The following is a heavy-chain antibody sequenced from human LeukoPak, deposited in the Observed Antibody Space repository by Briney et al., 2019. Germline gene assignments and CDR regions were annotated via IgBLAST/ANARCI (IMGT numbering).Heavy chain of an antibody. CDR3: AKFFDPSGGASGWTWTMDC. Sequence: GGSLRLSCAASGLTFSSYAMTWVRQTPGKGLEWVAAISGSGGATYYADFAKGRFSISRDNSENTLYLQMYSLRAEDTAVYHCAKFFDPSGGASGWTWTMDCWGQGTLVIVSS. V-gene: IGHV3-23*01. CDR2: ISGSGGAT. D-gene: IGHD6-25*01. CDR1: GLTFSSYA. J-gene: IGHJ4*02.